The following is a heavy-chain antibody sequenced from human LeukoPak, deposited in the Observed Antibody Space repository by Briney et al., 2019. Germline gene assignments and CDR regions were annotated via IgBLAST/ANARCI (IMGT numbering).Heavy chain of an antibody. CDR3: AKSNTESQTTVGN. Sequence: PGGSLRLSCAASGFTFNAYGMHSVRQAPGKGLEWIAVVWSDGSNRFYADSVEGRFTISRDNSKNTLYLQMNSLRAEDTAVYYCAKSNTESQTTVGNWGQGTLVSVSS. D-gene: IGHD1-14*01. CDR1: GFTFNAYG. J-gene: IGHJ4*02. CDR2: VWSDGSNR. V-gene: IGHV3-33*06.